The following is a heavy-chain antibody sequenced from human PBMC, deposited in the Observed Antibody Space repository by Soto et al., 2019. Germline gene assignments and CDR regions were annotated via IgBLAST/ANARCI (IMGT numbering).Heavy chain of an antibody. J-gene: IGHJ3*02. CDR3: ARPVGDTTEPLGAFDI. D-gene: IGHD1-26*01. Sequence: PGESLKISCKGSGYSFTSYWIGWVRQMPGKGLEWMGIIYPGDSDTRYSPSFQGQVTISADKSISTAYLQWSSLKASDTAMYYCARPVGDTTEPLGAFDIWGQGTMVTVSS. V-gene: IGHV5-51*01. CDR2: IYPGDSDT. CDR1: GYSFTSYW.